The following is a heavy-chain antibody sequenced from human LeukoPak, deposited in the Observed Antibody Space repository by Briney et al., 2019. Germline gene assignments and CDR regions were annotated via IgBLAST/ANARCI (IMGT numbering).Heavy chain of an antibody. D-gene: IGHD6-13*01. J-gene: IGHJ4*02. V-gene: IGHV3-23*01. Sequence: GGSLRLSCEGSRYSFDSYAMTWVRQAPGKGLEWVSSINGGGDITYYAESVKGRFAVSRDNSKNTLFLQMNSLRAEDTAVFYCAKRYGDSTGWFFDFWGQGSLVTVSS. CDR2: INGGGDIT. CDR3: AKRYGDSTGWFFDF. CDR1: RYSFDSYA.